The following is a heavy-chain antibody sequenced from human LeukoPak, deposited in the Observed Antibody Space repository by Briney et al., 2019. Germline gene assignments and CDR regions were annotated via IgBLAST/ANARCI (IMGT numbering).Heavy chain of an antibody. Sequence: ASVRGSCKASGYTFTSYDINWVRQATGQGLEWMGWMNPNSGNTGYAQKFQGRVTMTRNTSISTAYMELSSLRSEDTAVYYCARIDQNSGSYSDYWGQGTLVTVSS. CDR3: ARIDQNSGSYSDY. CDR1: GYTFTSYD. D-gene: IGHD1-26*01. V-gene: IGHV1-8*01. J-gene: IGHJ4*02. CDR2: MNPNSGNT.